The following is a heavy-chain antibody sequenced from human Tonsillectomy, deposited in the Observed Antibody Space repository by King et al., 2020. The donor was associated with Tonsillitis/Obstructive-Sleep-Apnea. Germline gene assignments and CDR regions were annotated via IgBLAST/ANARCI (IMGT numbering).Heavy chain of an antibody. D-gene: IGHD3-10*01. CDR2: TYYRSKWYN. V-gene: IGHV6-1*01. CDR1: GDSVSSNSAA. CDR3: ARDKPELLWFGESYYFDY. Sequence: VQLQQSGPGLVKPSQTLSLTCAISGDSVSSNSAAWNWIRQSPSRGLEWLGRTYYRSKWYNDYAVSVKSRITINPDTSKNQFSLQLNSVTPEDTAVYYCARDKPELLWFGESYYFDYWGQGTLVTVSS. J-gene: IGHJ4*02.